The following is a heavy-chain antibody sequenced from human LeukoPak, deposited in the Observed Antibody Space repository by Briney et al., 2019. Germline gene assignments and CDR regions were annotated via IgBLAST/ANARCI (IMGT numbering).Heavy chain of an antibody. CDR1: GFTFSDYY. J-gene: IGHJ4*02. Sequence: GGSLRLSCAASGFTFSDYYMSWIRQVPGKGLEWVSYITSSGATRYYADSVKGRFTISRDNSKNTLYLQMNSLRAEDTAVYYCAKDRGSSGWYDYWGQGTLVTVSS. D-gene: IGHD6-19*01. CDR2: ITSSGATR. CDR3: AKDRGSSGWYDY. V-gene: IGHV3-11*04.